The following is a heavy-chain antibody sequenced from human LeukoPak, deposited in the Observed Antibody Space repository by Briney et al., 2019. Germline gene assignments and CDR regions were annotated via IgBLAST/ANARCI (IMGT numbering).Heavy chain of an antibody. J-gene: IGHJ6*02. V-gene: IGHV1-69*13. D-gene: IGHD6-13*01. CDR2: IIPIIGTA. Sequence: ASVKVSCKASGYTFTSYGISWVRQAPGQGLEWMGGIIPIIGTANSAQKFQGRVTITADESTSTAYMELSSLTSGDTAVYYCAGVNVTEPDIAAAGTSYYYYGMDVWGQGTTVTVSS. CDR1: GYTFTSYG. CDR3: AGVNVTEPDIAAAGTSYYYYGMDV.